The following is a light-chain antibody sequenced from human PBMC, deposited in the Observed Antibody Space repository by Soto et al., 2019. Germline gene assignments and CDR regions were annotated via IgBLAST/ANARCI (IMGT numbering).Light chain of an antibody. V-gene: IGLV2-14*03. CDR2: DVN. J-gene: IGLJ1*01. Sequence: QSVLTQPASVSGSPGQSITISCTGTSSDVGGYNYVSWYQQYPGKAPKLMIYDVNIRPSGVSNRFSGSKSGNTASLTISGLQTEDEADYYCSSSTTSATLHVFGTGTKVTVL. CDR3: SSSTTSATLHV. CDR1: SSDVGGYNY.